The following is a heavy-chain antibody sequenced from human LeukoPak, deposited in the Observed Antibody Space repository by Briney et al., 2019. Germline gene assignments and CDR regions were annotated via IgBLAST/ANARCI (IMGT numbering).Heavy chain of an antibody. V-gene: IGHV3-53*01. CDR3: ARAPFSADSSATPPAFDI. CDR2: IYSPGGT. J-gene: IGHJ3*02. CDR1: GFTFSRHY. D-gene: IGHD3-22*01. Sequence: PGRSLRLSCAASGFTFSRHYMSWVRQAPGKGLEWVSIIYSPGGTYYADSVKGRFTISRDNSKNTIYLQMNSLRVDDTAVYYCARAPFSADSSATPPAFDIWGHGTMVTVSS.